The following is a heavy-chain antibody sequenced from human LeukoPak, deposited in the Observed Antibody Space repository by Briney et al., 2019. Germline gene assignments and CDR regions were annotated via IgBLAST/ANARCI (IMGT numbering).Heavy chain of an antibody. CDR1: GYTFTSYY. CDR2: INPSGGST. Sequence: ASVKVSCKASGYTFTSYYMHWVRQAPGQGLEWMGIINPSGGSTSYAQKFQGRGTMTRDMSTSTVYMELSSLRSEDTAVYYCARVRYYDSRFRSGRGYYFDYWGQGTLVTVSS. D-gene: IGHD3-22*01. J-gene: IGHJ4*02. V-gene: IGHV1-46*01. CDR3: ARVRYYDSRFRSGRGYYFDY.